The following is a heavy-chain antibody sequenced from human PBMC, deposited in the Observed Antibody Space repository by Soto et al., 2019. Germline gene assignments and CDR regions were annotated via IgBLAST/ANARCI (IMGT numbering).Heavy chain of an antibody. D-gene: IGHD3-3*01. J-gene: IGHJ5*02. V-gene: IGHV4-59*01. CDR2: IYYSGST. CDR3: ARDRYYDFWSGYYSGWFDP. Sequence: SETLSLTCTVSGGSISSYYWSWIRQPPGKGLEWIGYIYYSGSTNYNPSLKSRVTISVDTSKNQFSLKLSSVTAADTAVYYCARDRYYDFWSGYYSGWFDPWGQGTLVTVS. CDR1: GGSISSYY.